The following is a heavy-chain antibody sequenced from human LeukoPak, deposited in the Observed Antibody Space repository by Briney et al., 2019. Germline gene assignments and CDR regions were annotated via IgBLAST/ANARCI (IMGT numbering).Heavy chain of an antibody. CDR3: AKPSSTGWYVDS. CDR1: GFTFSNYA. Sequence: PGGSLRLSCAASGFTFSNYAMSWVRQAPGKGLEWVSSITGGGTGAYYADSVKGRLAISRDNSKKTLYLQMNSLRAEDTAIYYCAKPSSTGWYVDSWGQGTLVTVSS. J-gene: IGHJ4*02. V-gene: IGHV3-23*01. D-gene: IGHD6-19*01. CDR2: ITGGGTGA.